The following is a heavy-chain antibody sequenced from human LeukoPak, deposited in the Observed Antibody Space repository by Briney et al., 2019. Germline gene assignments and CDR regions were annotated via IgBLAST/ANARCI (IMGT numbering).Heavy chain of an antibody. D-gene: IGHD3-22*01. J-gene: IGHJ3*02. CDR2: IYYSGST. Sequence: SETLSLTCTVSGGSISSYYWSWIRQPPGKGLEWIGYIYYSGSTNYNPSLKSRVTISVDTSKNQFSLRLSSVTAADTAVYYRARDGAGYDSSGYSDDAFDIWGQGTMVTVSS. V-gene: IGHV4-59*01. CDR3: ARDGAGYDSSGYSDDAFDI. CDR1: GGSISSYY.